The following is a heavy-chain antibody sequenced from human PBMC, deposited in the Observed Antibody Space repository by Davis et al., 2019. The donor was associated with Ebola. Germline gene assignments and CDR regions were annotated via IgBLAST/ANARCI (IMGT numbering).Heavy chain of an antibody. V-gene: IGHV4-38-2*02. CDR1: GYSISSGYY. D-gene: IGHD2-2*01. J-gene: IGHJ5*02. CDR2: IYHSGST. Sequence: PSETLSLTCAVSGYSISSGYYWGWIRQPPGKGLEWIGNIYHSGSTYYNTSLQSRVTISVDTSKNQFSLKLSAVTAADTAVYYCARDRDILLVPATMREVFSSHNWFDPWGQGTLVTVSS. CDR3: ARDRDILLVPATMREVFSSHNWFDP.